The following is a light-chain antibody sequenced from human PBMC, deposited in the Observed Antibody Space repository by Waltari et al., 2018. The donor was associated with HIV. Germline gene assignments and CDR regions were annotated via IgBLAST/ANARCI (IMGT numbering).Light chain of an antibody. V-gene: IGLV1-40*01. CDR3: QSYDKSLSGWV. CDR2: GNT. J-gene: IGLJ3*02. CDR1: SSNIGAGYD. Sequence: QSVVTQPPSVSGAPGQTVAISCTGSSSNIGAGYDVHWYQHFPGAPPKGVIYGNTSRRSGVHDRFACSRSGSAASLLIAGLQADDEAEYYCQSYDKSLSGWVFGGGTKVTVL.